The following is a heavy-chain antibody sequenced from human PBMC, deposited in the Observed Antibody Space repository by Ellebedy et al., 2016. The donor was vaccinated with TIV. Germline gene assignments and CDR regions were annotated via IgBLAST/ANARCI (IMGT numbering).Heavy chain of an antibody. Sequence: GESLKISXKGSGYSYIHYWISWVRQMPGRGLEWVARIDPSDPSGSYTSYSPSFQGHVTISVDKSINTAYLQWSSLKASDTAMYCARHELGSNAAFDYWGQGTLFTVSS. CDR3: ARHELGSNAAFDY. CDR1: GYSYIHYW. D-gene: IGHD7-27*01. CDR2: IDPSDPSGSYT. J-gene: IGHJ4*02. V-gene: IGHV5-10-1*01.